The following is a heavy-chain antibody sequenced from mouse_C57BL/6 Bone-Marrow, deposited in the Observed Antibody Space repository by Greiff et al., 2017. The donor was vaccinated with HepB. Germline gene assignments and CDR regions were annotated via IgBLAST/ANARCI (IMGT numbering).Heavy chain of an antibody. CDR3: ARWRPNTARAMDY. J-gene: IGHJ4*01. Sequence: VQLQQPGAELVKPGASVKLSCKASGYTFTSYWMQWVKQRPGQGLEWIGEIDPSDSYTNYNQKFKGKATLTVDTSSSTAYMQLSSLTSEDSAVYYCARWRPNTARAMDYWGQGTSVTVSS. D-gene: IGHD3-1*01. CDR2: IDPSDSYT. V-gene: IGHV1-50*01. CDR1: GYTFTSYW.